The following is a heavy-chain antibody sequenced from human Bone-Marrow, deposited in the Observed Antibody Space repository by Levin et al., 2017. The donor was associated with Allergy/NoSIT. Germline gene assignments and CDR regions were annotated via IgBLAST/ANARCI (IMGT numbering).Heavy chain of an antibody. CDR3: AKDKARTDYWYFDV. D-gene: IGHD2-8*02. Sequence: SCAASGFTFDDNAMHWVRQAPGKGLEWVSGISWNSGNIGYADSVKGRFTISRDNAKNSLYLQMNSLRPEDTALYYCAKDKARTDYWYFDVWGRGTLVTVSS. CDR2: ISWNSGNI. J-gene: IGHJ2*01. V-gene: IGHV3-9*01. CDR1: GFTFDDNA.